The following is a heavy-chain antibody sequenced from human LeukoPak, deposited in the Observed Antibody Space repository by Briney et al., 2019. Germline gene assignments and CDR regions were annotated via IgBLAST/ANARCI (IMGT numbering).Heavy chain of an antibody. Sequence: PSETLSLTCTVSGGSISGYYWSWIRQPPGKGLEWIGYIFYSGSTNYNPSLKSRVTISVDTSKHQFSLKLSSVTAADTAVYYCARGEWDLLFDYWGQGTLVTVSS. CDR1: GGSISGYY. J-gene: IGHJ4*02. D-gene: IGHD1-26*01. CDR3: ARGEWDLLFDY. CDR2: IFYSGST. V-gene: IGHV4-59*01.